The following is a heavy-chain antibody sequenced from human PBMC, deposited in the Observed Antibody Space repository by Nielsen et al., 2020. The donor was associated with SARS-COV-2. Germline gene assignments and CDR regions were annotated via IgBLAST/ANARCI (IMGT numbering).Heavy chain of an antibody. CDR3: ARSSYYSYGMDV. J-gene: IGHJ6*02. Sequence: WVRQAPGQGLEWMGRINPNSGDTKYARKFQGRVSMPRDTSITTAYMELSRLTSDDTAVYYCARSSYYSYGMDVWGQGTTVTVSS. CDR2: INPNSGDT. V-gene: IGHV1-2*06. D-gene: IGHD3-3*01.